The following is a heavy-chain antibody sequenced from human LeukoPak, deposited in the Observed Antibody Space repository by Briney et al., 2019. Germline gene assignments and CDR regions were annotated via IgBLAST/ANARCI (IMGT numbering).Heavy chain of an antibody. V-gene: IGHV3-33*01. J-gene: IGHJ4*02. D-gene: IGHD5-18*01. CDR2: IWYDGSNK. Sequence: GGSLRLSCAASGFTFSSYGMHWVRQAPGKGLEWVAVIWYDGSNKYYADSVKGRFTISRDNSKNTLYLQMNSLRAEDTAVYYCARDSRDTAMAPNGYWGQGTLVTVSS. CDR1: GFTFSSYG. CDR3: ARDSRDTAMAPNGY.